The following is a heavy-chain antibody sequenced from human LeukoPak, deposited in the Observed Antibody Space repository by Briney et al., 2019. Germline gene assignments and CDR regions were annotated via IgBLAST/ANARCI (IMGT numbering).Heavy chain of an antibody. Sequence: SETLSLTCTVSAFSISNGYYWGWIRQPPGKGLEWIGYIYYSGSTNYNPSLKSRVTISVDTSKNQFSLKLSSVTAADTAVYYCARGRGYSYRGGDYYYMDVWGKGTTVTVSS. CDR1: AFSISNGYY. CDR2: IYYSGST. J-gene: IGHJ6*03. D-gene: IGHD5-18*01. CDR3: ARGRGYSYRGGDYYYMDV. V-gene: IGHV4-61*01.